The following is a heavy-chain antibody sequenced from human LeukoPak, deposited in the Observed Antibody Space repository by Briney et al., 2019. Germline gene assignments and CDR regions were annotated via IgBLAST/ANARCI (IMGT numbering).Heavy chain of an antibody. CDR1: GYTFTSYY. Sequence: GASVKVSCKASGYTFTSYYMHWVRQAPGQGLEWMGRIIPILGIANYAQKFQGRVTITADKSTSTAYMELSSLRSEDTAVYYCARGYSYRPNYYGMDVWGQGTTVTVSS. V-gene: IGHV1-69*02. CDR3: ARGYSYRPNYYGMDV. CDR2: IIPILGIA. J-gene: IGHJ6*02. D-gene: IGHD5-18*01.